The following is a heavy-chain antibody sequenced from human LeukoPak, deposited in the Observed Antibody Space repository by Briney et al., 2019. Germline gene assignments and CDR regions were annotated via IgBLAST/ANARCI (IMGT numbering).Heavy chain of an antibody. J-gene: IGHJ6*03. CDR3: ARDFGINYGDYYYYYMDV. V-gene: IGHV1-8*01. Sequence: GASVKVSCKASGYTFNNYDINWVRQATGQGLEWMGWMNPNSGNTGYAQKFQGRVTMTRDTSKTTAYMELGTLTSEDTAVYYCARDFGINYGDYYYYYMDVWGKGTTVTVSS. D-gene: IGHD4-17*01. CDR1: GYTFNNYD. CDR2: MNPNSGNT.